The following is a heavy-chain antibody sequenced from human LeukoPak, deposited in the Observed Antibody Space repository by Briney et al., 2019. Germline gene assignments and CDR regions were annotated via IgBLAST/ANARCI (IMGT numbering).Heavy chain of an antibody. Sequence: ASVKVSCKASGYTFTGYYMHWVRQAPGQGLEWMGWINPNSGGTNYAQKFQGGVTMTRDTSISTAYMELSRLRSDGTAVYYCARDISLLYGDYEQYFDYWGQGTLVTVSS. CDR1: GYTFTGYY. CDR3: ARDISLLYGDYEQYFDY. V-gene: IGHV1-2*02. D-gene: IGHD4-17*01. CDR2: INPNSGGT. J-gene: IGHJ4*02.